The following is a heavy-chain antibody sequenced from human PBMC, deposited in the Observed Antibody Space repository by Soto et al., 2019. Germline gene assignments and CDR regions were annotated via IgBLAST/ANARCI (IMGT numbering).Heavy chain of an antibody. CDR3: ARNIAGDYHYGMDV. D-gene: IGHD6-13*01. V-gene: IGHV3-21*01. CDR2: ISSSSSYI. CDR1: GFTFSSYS. Sequence: EVQLVESGGGLVKPGGSLRLSCAASGFTFSSYSMNWVRQAPGKGLEWVSSISSSSSYIYYADSVKGRFTISRDNAKNSLYLQMNSLRAEDMAVYYCARNIAGDYHYGMDVWGQGTTVTVSS. J-gene: IGHJ6*02.